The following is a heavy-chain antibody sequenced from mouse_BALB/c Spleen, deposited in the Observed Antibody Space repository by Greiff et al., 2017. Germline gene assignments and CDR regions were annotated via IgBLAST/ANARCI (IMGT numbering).Heavy chain of an antibody. CDR1: GFSLTGYG. V-gene: IGHV2-6-7*01. CDR3: ARDSHYYDSSFDY. CDR2: IWGDGST. Sequence: VQVVESGPGLVAPSQSLSITCTVSGFSLTGYGVNWVRQPPGKGLEWLGMIWGDGSTDYNSALKSRLSISKDNSKSQVFLKMNSLQTDDTARYYCARDSHYYDSSFDYWGQGTTLTVSS. D-gene: IGHD1-1*01. J-gene: IGHJ2*01.